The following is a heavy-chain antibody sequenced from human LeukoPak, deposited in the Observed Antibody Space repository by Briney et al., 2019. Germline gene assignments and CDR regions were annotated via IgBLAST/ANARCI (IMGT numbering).Heavy chain of an antibody. CDR3: ARDYYGSGSLYYYYYYGKDV. CDR2: INPNSGGT. J-gene: IGHJ6*02. Sequence: GASVKVSCKASGYTFTGYYMHWVRQAPGQGLEWMGWINPNSGGTNYAQKFQGRVTMTRDTSISTAYMELSRLRSDDTAVYYCARDYYGSGSLYYYYYYGKDVWGQGTTVTVSS. V-gene: IGHV1-2*02. D-gene: IGHD3-10*01. CDR1: GYTFTGYY.